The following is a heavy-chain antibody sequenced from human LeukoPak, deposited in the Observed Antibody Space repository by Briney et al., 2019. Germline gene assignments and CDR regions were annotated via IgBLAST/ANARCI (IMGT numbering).Heavy chain of an antibody. CDR2: MNPNRGNT. Sequence: ASVTVSYKASGYTFTKYDINWVGQATGQGLEWMGWMNPNRGNTGYAQKFQGRVTMTRTTSTSTAYMELSSLRSEDTAVYYCARERYDFCSGQFDYWGQGTLVTVSS. CDR3: ARERYDFCSGQFDY. D-gene: IGHD3-3*01. V-gene: IGHV1-8*01. J-gene: IGHJ4*02. CDR1: GYTFTKYD.